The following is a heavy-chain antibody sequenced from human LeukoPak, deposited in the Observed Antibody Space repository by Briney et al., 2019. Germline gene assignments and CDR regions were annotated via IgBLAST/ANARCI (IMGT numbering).Heavy chain of an antibody. CDR2: FYTSGGI. J-gene: IGHJ3*02. D-gene: IGHD1-26*01. Sequence: SQTLSLTCTVSGGSISSGSYYWSWIRQPAGKGLEWIGRFYTSGGINYNPSLKSRVTISVETSKNQVSLKLSSVTAADTAVYYCARDKGIVGATNEPDAFDIWGQGTMVTVSS. CDR3: ARDKGIVGATNEPDAFDI. V-gene: IGHV4-61*02. CDR1: GGSISSGSYY.